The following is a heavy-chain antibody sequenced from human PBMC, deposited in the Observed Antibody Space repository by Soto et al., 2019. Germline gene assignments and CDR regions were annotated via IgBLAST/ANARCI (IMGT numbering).Heavy chain of an antibody. CDR2: ISSSSSYI. V-gene: IGHV3-21*01. J-gene: IGHJ4*02. CDR3: AKEAGELSTRSFDY. Sequence: EVQLVESGGGLVKLGGSLRLSCAASGFTFSSYSMNWVRQAPGKGLEWFPSISSSSSYIYYADSVKGRFTISRDNAKNSLYLQMNSLRAEDTAVYYCAKEAGELSTRSFDYWGQGTLVTVSS. D-gene: IGHD3-16*02. CDR1: GFTFSSYS.